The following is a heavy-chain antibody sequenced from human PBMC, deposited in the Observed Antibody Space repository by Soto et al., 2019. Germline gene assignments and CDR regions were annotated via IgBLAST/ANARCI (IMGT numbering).Heavy chain of an antibody. CDR2: ISSSSNTI. D-gene: IGHD1-1*01. J-gene: IGHJ4*02. CDR3: ARRGTYYLDY. Sequence: GGSLRLSCAASGFTFSSYSMNWVRQAPGKGLEWISYISSSSNTIYYADSVKGRFTISRDNAKNSLYLQMNTLRAEDTAVYYCARRGTYYLDYWGQGT. V-gene: IGHV3-48*01. CDR1: GFTFSSYS.